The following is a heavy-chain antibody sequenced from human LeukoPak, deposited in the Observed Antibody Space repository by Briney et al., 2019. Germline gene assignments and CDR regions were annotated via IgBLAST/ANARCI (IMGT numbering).Heavy chain of an antibody. J-gene: IGHJ4*02. D-gene: IGHD1-26*01. V-gene: IGHV3-11*06. CDR2: ISSSSYT. Sequence: GGSLRLSCAASGFTFSDYYMSWIRQAPGKGLEWVSYISSSSYTNYADSVKGRFTISRDNAYRSLYLQMDSLRVEDTAVYYCASGTIVGARGADNWGQGALVTVSS. CDR3: ASGTIVGARGADN. CDR1: GFTFSDYY.